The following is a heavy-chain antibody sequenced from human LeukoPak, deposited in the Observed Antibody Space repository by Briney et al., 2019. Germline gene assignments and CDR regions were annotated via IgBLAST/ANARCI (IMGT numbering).Heavy chain of an antibody. CDR3: AGGLPAPGSFGY. J-gene: IGHJ4*01. CDR2: IYSGGSA. V-gene: IGHV3-53*01. CDR1: GFIVSSNY. D-gene: IGHD6-13*01. Sequence: PGGSLRLSCAASGFIVSSNYMSWVRQAPGKGLEWVSIIYSGGSAFYADSVKGRFTISRDNSKNTLYLQMNSLRADDTAVYYCAGGLPAPGSFGYWGHGTLVTVSS.